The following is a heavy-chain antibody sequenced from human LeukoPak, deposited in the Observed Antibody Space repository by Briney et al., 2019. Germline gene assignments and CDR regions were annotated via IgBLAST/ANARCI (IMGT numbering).Heavy chain of an antibody. CDR3: AKDGYYDFWSGSNGDFYYFDY. CDR1: GFTFSSYA. D-gene: IGHD3-3*01. Sequence: GGSLRLSCAASGFTFSSYAMSWVRQAPGKGLEWVSAISGSGGSTYYADSVKGRFTISRDNSKNTLYLQMNSLRAEDTAVYYCAKDGYYDFWSGSNGDFYYFDYWGQGTLVTVSS. J-gene: IGHJ4*02. V-gene: IGHV3-23*01. CDR2: ISGSGGST.